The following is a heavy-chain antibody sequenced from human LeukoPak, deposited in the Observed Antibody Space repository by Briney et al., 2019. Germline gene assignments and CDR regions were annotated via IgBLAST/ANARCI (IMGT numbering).Heavy chain of an antibody. Sequence: SQTLSLTCTVSGGSIGSGGYYWSWIRQHPGKGLEWIGYIYYSGSTYYNPSLKSRVTISVDTSKNQFSLKLSSVTAADTPVYYCAREIPRGIAAAGIDYWGQGTLVTVSS. J-gene: IGHJ4*02. CDR3: AREIPRGIAAAGIDY. CDR1: GGSIGSGGYY. D-gene: IGHD6-13*01. V-gene: IGHV4-31*03. CDR2: IYYSGST.